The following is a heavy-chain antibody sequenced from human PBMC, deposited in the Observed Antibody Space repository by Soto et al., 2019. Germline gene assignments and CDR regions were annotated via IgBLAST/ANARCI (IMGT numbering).Heavy chain of an antibody. V-gene: IGHV1-8*01. CDR1: CYIFTYYG. D-gene: IGHD6-19*01. CDR3: ASEGSSGWYGEAFDS. Sequence: AAPVKVPCQAFCYIFTYYGISWVRQAPGQGLEWMGWINPNSGNTGYAQKFQGRVTMTTNTSTTTAYMELSSLRSEDTAVYYCASEGSSGWYGEAFDSWGQGTMVTVSS. CDR2: INPNSGNT. J-gene: IGHJ3*02.